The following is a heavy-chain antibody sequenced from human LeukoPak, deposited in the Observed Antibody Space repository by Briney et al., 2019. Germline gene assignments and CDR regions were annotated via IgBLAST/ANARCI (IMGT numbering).Heavy chain of an antibody. D-gene: IGHD5-12*01. CDR2: MHNSGNS. CDR3: ARSAEWLRNAFDI. V-gene: IGHV4-59*01. CDR1: GASTSHFY. J-gene: IGHJ3*02. Sequence: PSETLSLSCTVSGASTSHFYWNWIRQPPGKGLGWIGYMHNSGNSKHSPSLKSRVTISIDTSKNQFSLQLTSVTAADTAMYFCARSAEWLRNAFDIWGQGTLVIVSS.